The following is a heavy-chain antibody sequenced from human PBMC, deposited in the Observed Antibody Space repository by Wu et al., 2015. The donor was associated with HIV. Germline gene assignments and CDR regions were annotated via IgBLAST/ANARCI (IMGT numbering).Heavy chain of an antibody. CDR3: ARDISSLYYDTRRGSFDI. D-gene: IGHD3-16*01. J-gene: IGHJ3*02. CDR2: ISGEDGKT. Sequence: QVQLVQSGGEVKKVGASVKVSCKASGYTFTTYGISWVRQAPGQRPEWMGWISGEDGKTKYAQKIQDRVTMTTDTSTSTAYLELRSLRSDDTAVYYCARDISSLYYDTRRGSFDIWGQRDKRSTVSS. CDR1: GYTFTTYG. V-gene: IGHV1-18*01.